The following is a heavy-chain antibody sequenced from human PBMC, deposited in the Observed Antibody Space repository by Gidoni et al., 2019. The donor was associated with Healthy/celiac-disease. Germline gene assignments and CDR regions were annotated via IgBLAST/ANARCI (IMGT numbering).Heavy chain of an antibody. CDR3: ARDSRRGLYYDSSGLYTPFDY. CDR2: INAGNGNT. J-gene: IGHJ4*02. Sequence: QVQLVQSGAEVKKPGASVKVSCKASGYTFTSYAMHWVRQAPGQRLEWMGWINAGNGNTKYSQKFQGRVTITRDTSASTAYMELSSLRSEDTAVYYCARDSRRGLYYDSSGLYTPFDYWGQGTLVTVSS. CDR1: GYTFTSYA. V-gene: IGHV1-3*01. D-gene: IGHD3-22*01.